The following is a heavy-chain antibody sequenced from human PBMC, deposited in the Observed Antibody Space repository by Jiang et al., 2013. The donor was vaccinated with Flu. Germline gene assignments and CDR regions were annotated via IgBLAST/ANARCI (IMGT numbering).Heavy chain of an antibody. J-gene: IGHJ6*02. CDR1: GGTFSSYA. CDR3: ARDSVDSSGSEEYYYYGMDV. Sequence: SGAEVKKPGSSVKVSCKASGGTFSSYAISWVRQAPGQGLEWMGRIIPILGIANYAQKFQGRVTITADKSTSTAYMELSSLRSEDTAVYYCARDSVDSSGSEEYYYYGMDVWGQGTTVTVSS. V-gene: IGHV1-69*04. CDR2: IIPILGIA. D-gene: IGHD3-22*01.